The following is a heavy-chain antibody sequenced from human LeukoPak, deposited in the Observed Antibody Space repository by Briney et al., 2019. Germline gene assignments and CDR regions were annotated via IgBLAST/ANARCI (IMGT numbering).Heavy chain of an antibody. D-gene: IGHD3-16*01. J-gene: IGHJ4*02. CDR1: GFTFSNHA. Sequence: GGSLRLSCAASGFTFSNHAVSWVRQAPGKGLEWVSVISDSGSDTYYGDSVKGRFTISRDNSRNTLFLQMNSLSAEDTAVYYCASLGWPFGGPGGQGTLVTVPA. V-gene: IGHV3-23*01. CDR2: ISDSGSDT. CDR3: ASLGWPFGGP.